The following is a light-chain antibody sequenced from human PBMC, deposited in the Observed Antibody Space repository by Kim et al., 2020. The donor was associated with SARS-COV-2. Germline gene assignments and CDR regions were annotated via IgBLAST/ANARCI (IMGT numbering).Light chain of an antibody. CDR3: SSYTSSSTLV. CDR1: SSDVGGYNY. J-gene: IGLJ2*01. CDR2: DVS. Sequence: GQSSTISCTGTSSDVGGYNYVSWDQRHQGKAPKLMIYDVSNRPSGVSNRFSGSKSGNTASLTISGLQAEDEADYYCSSYTSSSTLVFGGGTQLTVL. V-gene: IGLV2-14*03.